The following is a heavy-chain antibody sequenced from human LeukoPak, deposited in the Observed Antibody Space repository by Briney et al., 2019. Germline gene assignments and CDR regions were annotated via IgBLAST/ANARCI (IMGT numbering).Heavy chain of an antibody. V-gene: IGHV4-31*03. Sequence: PSQTLSLTCTVSGGSISSGGYYWSWVRQHPGKGLEWIGYIYYSGSTYYNPSLKCRVTISVDTSKNQFSLKLSSVTAADTAVYYCARMDRDGYNWDFQHWGQGTLVTVSS. CDR2: IYYSGST. D-gene: IGHD5-24*01. CDR3: ARMDRDGYNWDFQH. J-gene: IGHJ1*01. CDR1: GGSISSGGYY.